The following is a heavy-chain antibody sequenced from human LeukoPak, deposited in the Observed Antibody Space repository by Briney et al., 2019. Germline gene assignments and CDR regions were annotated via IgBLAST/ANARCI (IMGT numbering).Heavy chain of an antibody. D-gene: IGHD5-12*01. CDR2: INWNGGST. V-gene: IGHV3-20*04. CDR1: GFTFDDYV. J-gene: IGHJ6*03. Sequence: GGSLRLSCAASGFTFDDYVMNWVRQAPGKGLEWVSGINWNGGSTGYADSVKGRFSISRDNAKNSLYLQMNSLRAEDTALYYCAREIAGFSGYNSQYYYQMDVWGKGTTVTVSS. CDR3: AREIAGFSGYNSQYYYQMDV.